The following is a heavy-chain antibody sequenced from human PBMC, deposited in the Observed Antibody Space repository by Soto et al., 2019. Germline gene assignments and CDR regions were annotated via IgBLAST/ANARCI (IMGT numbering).Heavy chain of an antibody. CDR3: ARQPYNWNYVLDY. Sequence: SETLSLTCAVYGGSFSGYYWSWIRQPPGKGLEWIGYIYYSGSTNYNPSLKSRVTISVDTSKNQFSLKLSSVTAADTAVYYCARQPYNWNYVLDYWGQGTLVTVSS. CDR2: IYYSGST. J-gene: IGHJ4*02. CDR1: GGSFSGYY. D-gene: IGHD1-7*01. V-gene: IGHV4-59*08.